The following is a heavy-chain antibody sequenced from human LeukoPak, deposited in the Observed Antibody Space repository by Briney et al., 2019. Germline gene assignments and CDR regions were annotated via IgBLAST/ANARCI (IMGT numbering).Heavy chain of an antibody. V-gene: IGHV1-69*04. CDR3: ARGREPDYYDSSGYYDMYYFDY. CDR1: GGTFSSYA. CDR2: IIPILGIA. Sequence: SVKVSCKASGGTFSSYAISWVRQAPGQGLEWMGRIIPILGIANYAQKSQGRVTITADKSTSTAYMELSSLRSEDTAVYYCARGREPDYYDSSGYYDMYYFDYWGQGTLVTVSS. D-gene: IGHD3-22*01. J-gene: IGHJ4*02.